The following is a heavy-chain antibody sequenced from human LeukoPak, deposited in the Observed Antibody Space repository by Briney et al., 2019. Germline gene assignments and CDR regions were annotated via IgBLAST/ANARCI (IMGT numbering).Heavy chain of an antibody. V-gene: IGHV3-21*01. CDR1: GFTFSSYS. J-gene: IGHJ4*02. CDR3: ASGDDWGWSYFDY. CDR2: ISTSSIYI. Sequence: PEGSLRLSCAASGFTFSSYSMNWVRQAPGKGLEWVSSISTSSIYIYYADSVKGRFTISRDNSKNTLYLQMNSLRAEDTAVYYCASGDDWGWSYFDYWGQGTLVTVSS. D-gene: IGHD7-27*01.